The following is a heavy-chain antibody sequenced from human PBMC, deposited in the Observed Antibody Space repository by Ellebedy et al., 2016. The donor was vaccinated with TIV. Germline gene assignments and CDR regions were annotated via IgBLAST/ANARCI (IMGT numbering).Heavy chain of an antibody. V-gene: IGHV4-34*01. Sequence: SETLSLXCAVYGGSFSGYYWSWIRQPPGKGLEWIGEINHSGSTNYNPSLKSRVTISVDRSKNQFSLKLSSVTAADTAVYYCAGRYYYGSGSEFDYWGQGTLVTVSS. CDR3: AGRYYYGSGSEFDY. D-gene: IGHD3-10*01. J-gene: IGHJ4*02. CDR2: INHSGST. CDR1: GGSFSGYY.